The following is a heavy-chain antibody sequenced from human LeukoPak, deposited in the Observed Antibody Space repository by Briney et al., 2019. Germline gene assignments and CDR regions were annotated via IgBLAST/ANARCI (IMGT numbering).Heavy chain of an antibody. Sequence: PGGSLRLSCAASGFTFTSHWMTWVPQAPGKGLEWVANIRGDGGDKDYVDSVKGRFTISRDNAKNSVYLKRNSLSGEDTAVYYCARDIARAHGDWGQGTLVTVSS. V-gene: IGHV3-7*01. CDR3: ARDIARAHGD. J-gene: IGHJ4*02. CDR2: IRGDGGDK. D-gene: IGHD2-15*01. CDR1: GFTFTSHW.